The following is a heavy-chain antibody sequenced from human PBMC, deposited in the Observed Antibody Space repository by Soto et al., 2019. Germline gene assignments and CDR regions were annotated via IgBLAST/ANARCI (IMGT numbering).Heavy chain of an antibody. Sequence: GGSLRLSCAASGFTFSSYGMHWVRQAPGKGREWVAVISYDGSNKYSADSVKGRITISRDNPKNTLYLQMNSLRAEDTAVYYCAKALKGARNYYYYGMDVWGQGTTVTVSS. CDR2: ISYDGSNK. V-gene: IGHV3-30*18. J-gene: IGHJ6*02. D-gene: IGHD1-26*01. CDR1: GFTFSSYG. CDR3: AKALKGARNYYYYGMDV.